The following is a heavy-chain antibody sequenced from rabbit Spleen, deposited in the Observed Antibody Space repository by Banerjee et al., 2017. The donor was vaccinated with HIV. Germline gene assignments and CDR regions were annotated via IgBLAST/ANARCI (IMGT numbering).Heavy chain of an antibody. D-gene: IGHD1-1*01. CDR2: INIVTGKS. CDR3: ARDVDTIYFRFSL. CDR1: GVSLNDKDV. Sequence: EQLEESGGGLVKPEGSLTLTCKASGVSLNDKDVMCWVRQAPGKGLEWIACINIVTGKSVYASWAKGRFTISRTSSTTVTLRMTSLKVADRATYFCARDVDTIYFRFSLWGPGTLVTVS. V-gene: IGHV1S45*01. J-gene: IGHJ4*01.